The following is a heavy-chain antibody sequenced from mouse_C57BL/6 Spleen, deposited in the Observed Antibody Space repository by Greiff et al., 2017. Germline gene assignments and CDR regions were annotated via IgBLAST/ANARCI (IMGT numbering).Heavy chain of an antibody. CDR1: GYTFTDYY. J-gene: IGHJ3*01. D-gene: IGHD2-4*01. CDR2: INPNNGGT. CDR3: ARGYDYDRGAWFAY. Sequence: VQLQQSGPELVKPGASVKISCKASGYTFTDYYMNWVQQSHGKSLEWIGDINPNNGGTSYNEKFKGKATLTVDKSSSTAYMELRSLTSEDSAVYYCARGYDYDRGAWFAYWGQGTLVTVSA. V-gene: IGHV1-26*01.